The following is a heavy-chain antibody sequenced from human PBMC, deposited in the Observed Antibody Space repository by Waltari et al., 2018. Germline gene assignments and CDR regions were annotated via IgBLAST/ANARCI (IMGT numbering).Heavy chain of an antibody. CDR1: GGSSSGLY. D-gene: IGHD6-19*01. CDR3: ARSFGWYAFDI. Sequence: QVQLHKWGAGLLQPSETLSLTCTVSGGSSSGLYWDWLRQPPGKGLEWIGEIDHSGRTNYNSSLGSRVTISLDTPKNQYSLKLNSVTAADTATYYCARSFGWYAFDIWGQGTTVTVSS. V-gene: IGHV4-34*01. CDR2: IDHSGRT. J-gene: IGHJ3*02.